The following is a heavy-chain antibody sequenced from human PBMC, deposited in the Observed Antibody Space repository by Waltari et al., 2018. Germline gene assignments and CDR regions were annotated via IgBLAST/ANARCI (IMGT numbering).Heavy chain of an antibody. J-gene: IGHJ4*02. Sequence: ETHLVESGGGLVQPGGSLRLSCAASGFTFSSYWMTWVRQAPGKGLEWGANKRQDGSEKYYVDSVKGRFTISRDNAKNSLYLQMNSLKADDTAVYYCARSSSTEFDSWGQGTLVTVSS. D-gene: IGHD2-2*01. CDR2: KRQDGSEK. CDR3: ARSSSTEFDS. V-gene: IGHV3-7*01. CDR1: GFTFSSYW.